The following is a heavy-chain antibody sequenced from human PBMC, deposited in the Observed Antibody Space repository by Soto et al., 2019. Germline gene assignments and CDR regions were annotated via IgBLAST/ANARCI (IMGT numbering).Heavy chain of an antibody. Sequence: EVQLVESGGDLVKPGGSLRLSCAASGFTFTNAWMTWVRQAPGKGLEWVGRIKNNTDGGALEYAAPLKDRFTISRDDSRSTLYLQLNSLKPEYTAVYYCATRPAPYYADWSLDYWGQGTLVTVSS. CDR1: GFTFTNAW. V-gene: IGHV3-15*01. J-gene: IGHJ4*02. CDR3: ATRPAPYYADWSLDY. D-gene: IGHD3-16*01. CDR2: IKNNTDGGAL.